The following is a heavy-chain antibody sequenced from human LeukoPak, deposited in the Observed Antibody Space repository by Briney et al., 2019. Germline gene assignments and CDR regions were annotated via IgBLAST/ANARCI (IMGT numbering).Heavy chain of an antibody. CDR1: GFTFSNYG. D-gene: IGHD3-10*01. CDR3: AGDLSYGSLEF. Sequence: PGRSLRLSCAASGFTFSNYGMHWVRQAPGKGLEWVAGIWYDGSKRNHADSVKGRFTIFRDDSKNTLYLQMNSLRDEDTAVYSCAGDLSYGSLEFWGQGTLVTVSS. CDR2: IWYDGSKR. J-gene: IGHJ4*02. V-gene: IGHV3-33*01.